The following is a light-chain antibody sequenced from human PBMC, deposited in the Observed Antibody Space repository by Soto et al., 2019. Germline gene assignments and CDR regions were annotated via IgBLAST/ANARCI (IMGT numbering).Light chain of an antibody. Sequence: EIVMTQSPATLSVSPGERVTLSCRASQSISSNLAWYQQKPGQAPSLLMYGTSTRATGIPARFSGSGSETEFTLTLSSLQSEDFAVYYCQQYNTWSSITFGQGTRL. V-gene: IGKV3-15*01. J-gene: IGKJ5*01. CDR1: QSISSN. CDR2: GTS. CDR3: QQYNTWSSIT.